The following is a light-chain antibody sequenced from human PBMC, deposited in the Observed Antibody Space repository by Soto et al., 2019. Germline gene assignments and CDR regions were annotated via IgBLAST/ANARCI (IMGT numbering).Light chain of an antibody. CDR3: SSFAGRNTWV. V-gene: IGLV2-8*01. J-gene: IGLJ3*02. Sequence: SALTQPPSASGSPGQSVTISCTGTSGDVGGYDFVSWYQQYPGKAPKLMIFEVRERPSGVPDRFSGSKSGNTASLTVSGLQAYDEADYYCSSFAGRNTWVFGGGTKVTVL. CDR1: SGDVGGYDF. CDR2: EVR.